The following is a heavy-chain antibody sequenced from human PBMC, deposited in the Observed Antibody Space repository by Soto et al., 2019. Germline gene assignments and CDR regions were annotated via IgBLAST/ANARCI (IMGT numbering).Heavy chain of an antibody. J-gene: IGHJ4*02. CDR3: ARDSSAWYRYFDY. CDR1: GFTFSNYW. V-gene: IGHV3-7*05. D-gene: IGHD6-19*01. CDR2: IKQDGSEK. Sequence: GGSLRLSCAASGFTFSNYWMSWVRQAPGKGLEWVANIKQDGSEKYYVDSVKGRFTISRDNAKNSLYLQMNSLRAEDTAVYYCARDSSAWYRYFDYWGQGTLVTVSS.